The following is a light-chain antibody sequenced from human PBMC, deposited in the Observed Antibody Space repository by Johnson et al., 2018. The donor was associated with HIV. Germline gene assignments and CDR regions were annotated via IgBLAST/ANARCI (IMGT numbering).Light chain of an antibody. CDR1: SSNIGNNY. CDR2: ENN. Sequence: QSVLTQPPSVSAAPGQKVTISCSGSSSNIGNNYVSWYQQPPGTAPKLLIYENNKRPSGIPDRFSGSKSGTSATLAITGIQTGDEADYYCGTWDSSLSADVFGTGTKVTVL. J-gene: IGLJ1*01. V-gene: IGLV1-51*02. CDR3: GTWDSSLSADV.